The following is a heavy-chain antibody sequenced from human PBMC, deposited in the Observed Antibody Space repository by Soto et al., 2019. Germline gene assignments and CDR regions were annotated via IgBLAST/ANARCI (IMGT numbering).Heavy chain of an antibody. J-gene: IGHJ4*02. CDR3: ARERSSGWYVDY. CDR2: MNPNSGNT. D-gene: IGHD6-19*01. CDR1: GYTFTSYD. V-gene: IGHV1-8*01. Sequence: QVQLVQSGAEVKKPGASVKVSCKASGYTFTSYDINWVRQATGQGLEWMGWMNPNSGNTVYAQKFQGRVTMTRNTSVSTAYMELSSLRSEDPAVYYCARERSSGWYVDYWGQGTLVTVSS.